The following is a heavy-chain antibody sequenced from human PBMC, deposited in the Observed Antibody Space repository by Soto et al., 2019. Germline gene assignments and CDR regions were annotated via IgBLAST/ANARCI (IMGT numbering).Heavy chain of an antibody. CDR3: AREGTDGNWFDP. J-gene: IGHJ5*02. CDR1: GASISSGGYY. CDR2: IYNTGST. V-gene: IGHV4-31*03. D-gene: IGHD2-21*02. Sequence: SETLSLTCTVSGASISSGGYYWSWIRQPPGRGLEFIGHIYNTGSTNYNPSLKSRITMSLDTSKNHFSLRLGSVTAADTAVYYCAREGTDGNWFDPWGRGTLVTVSS.